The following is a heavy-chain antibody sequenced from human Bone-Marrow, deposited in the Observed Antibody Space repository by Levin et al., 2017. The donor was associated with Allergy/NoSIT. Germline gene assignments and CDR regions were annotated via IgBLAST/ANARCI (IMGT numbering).Heavy chain of an antibody. D-gene: IGHD3-10*01. CDR3: AYRTSNTMDDY. J-gene: IGHJ4*02. CDR1: GSSVSTSGVA. V-gene: IGHV2-5*01. Sequence: SGPTLVKPTQTLTLTCTVSGSSVSTSGVAVGWIRQPPGKALEWLGFTYWNDDKRYSPSLRIRLTFTRDTAKNQVVLTMTNMDPVDTATYYCAYRTSNTMDDYWGQGTLVTVSS. CDR2: TYWNDDK.